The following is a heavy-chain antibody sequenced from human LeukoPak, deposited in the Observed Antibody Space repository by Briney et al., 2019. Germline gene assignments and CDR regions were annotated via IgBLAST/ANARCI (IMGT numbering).Heavy chain of an antibody. V-gene: IGHV4-34*01. CDR3: ARVVVAAEGGGYFDY. CDR2: INHSGST. CDR1: GFTFSSYW. J-gene: IGHJ4*02. D-gene: IGHD2-15*01. Sequence: GSLRLSCAASGFTFSSYWMSWVRQAPGKGLEWIGEINHSGSTNYNPSLKSRVTISVDTSKNQFSLKLSSVTAADTAVYYCARVVVAAEGGGYFDYWGQGTLVTVSS.